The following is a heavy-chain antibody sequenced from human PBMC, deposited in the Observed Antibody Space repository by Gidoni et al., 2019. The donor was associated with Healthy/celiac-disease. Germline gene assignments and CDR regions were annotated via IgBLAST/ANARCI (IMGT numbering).Heavy chain of an antibody. CDR1: GFTFISYA. Sequence: QVQLVESGGGVVQPGRSLRLSCAASGFTFISYAMHWVRQAPGKGLEWVAVISYDGSNKYYADSVKGRFTISRDNSKNTLYLQMNSLRAEDTAVYYCARDILGNYGDYHDAFDIWGQGTMVTVSS. V-gene: IGHV3-30-3*01. CDR2: ISYDGSNK. CDR3: ARDILGNYGDYHDAFDI. J-gene: IGHJ3*02. D-gene: IGHD4-17*01.